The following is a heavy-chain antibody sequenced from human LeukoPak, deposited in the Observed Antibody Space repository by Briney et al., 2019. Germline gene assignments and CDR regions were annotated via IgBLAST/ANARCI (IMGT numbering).Heavy chain of an antibody. CDR3: ARGHYSGSYPPHWFDP. CDR2: IYYSGST. D-gene: IGHD1-26*01. CDR1: GDSISSRSYC. Sequence: KPSETLSLTCTVSGDSISSRSYCWDWIRQHPGKGLERIGTIYYSGSTYYNPSLKSRVTISVDTSKNQFSLKLSSVTAADTAVYYCARGHYSGSYPPHWFDPWGQGTLVTVSS. J-gene: IGHJ5*02. V-gene: IGHV4-39*07.